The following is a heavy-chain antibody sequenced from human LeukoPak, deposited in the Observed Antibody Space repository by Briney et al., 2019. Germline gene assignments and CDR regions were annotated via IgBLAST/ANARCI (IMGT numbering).Heavy chain of an antibody. Sequence: SESLSLTCTVSGGSISSGGYYWSWIRQPPGKGLEWFGYIYYSGSTYYNPSLKSRVTISVDTSKNQFSLKLSSVTAADTAVYYCARDSDSRGSGSYYTPFDYWGQGTLVTVSS. D-gene: IGHD3-10*01. CDR2: IYYSGST. J-gene: IGHJ4*02. V-gene: IGHV4-30-4*01. CDR3: ARDSDSRGSGSYYTPFDY. CDR1: GGSISSGGYY.